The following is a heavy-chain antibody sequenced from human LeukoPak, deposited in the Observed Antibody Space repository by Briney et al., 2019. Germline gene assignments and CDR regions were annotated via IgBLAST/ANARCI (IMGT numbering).Heavy chain of an antibody. Sequence: GGSLRLSCAASGFTLSTYWMHWVRQTPGKGLVWVSRVSPDGSTTYYADSVKGRFTLSRDNAKNTLYLQMNSLRAEDTAVYYCAKYYNSGTYSLDYWGQGTLVTVPS. J-gene: IGHJ4*02. CDR1: GFTLSTYW. V-gene: IGHV3-74*01. D-gene: IGHD3-10*01. CDR3: AKYYNSGTYSLDY. CDR2: VSPDGSTT.